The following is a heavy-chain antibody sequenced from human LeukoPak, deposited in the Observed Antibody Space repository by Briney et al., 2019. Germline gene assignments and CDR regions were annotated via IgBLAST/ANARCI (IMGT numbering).Heavy chain of an antibody. J-gene: IGHJ4*02. Sequence: GGSLRLSCAASGFTFSSYSMNWVRQAPGKGLEWVSYISSSSSTIYYADSVKGRFTISRDNAKNSLYLQMNSLRDEDTAVYYCARKDHYYDSSGYYYYYFDYWGQGTLATVSS. CDR3: ARKDHYYDSSGYYYYYFDY. D-gene: IGHD3-22*01. CDR1: GFTFSSYS. CDR2: ISSSSSTI. V-gene: IGHV3-48*02.